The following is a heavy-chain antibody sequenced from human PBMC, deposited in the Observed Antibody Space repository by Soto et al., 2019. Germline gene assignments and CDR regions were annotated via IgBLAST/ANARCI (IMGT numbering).Heavy chain of an antibody. V-gene: IGHV1-18*04. Sequence: ASVKVSCKASGYTFTSYGISWVRQAPGQGLEWMGWISAYNGNTNYAQKLQGRVTMTTDTSTSTAYMELRSLRSDDTAVYYCARDSPPSDFWSGYYNRHHDYWGQGTLVTVSS. CDR2: ISAYNGNT. CDR3: ARDSPPSDFWSGYYNRHHDY. CDR1: GYTFTSYG. D-gene: IGHD3-3*01. J-gene: IGHJ4*02.